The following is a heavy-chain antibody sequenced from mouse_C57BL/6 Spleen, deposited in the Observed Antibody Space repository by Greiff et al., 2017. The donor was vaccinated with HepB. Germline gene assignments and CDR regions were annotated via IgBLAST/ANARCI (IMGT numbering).Heavy chain of an antibody. J-gene: IGHJ2*01. Sequence: VHLVESGAELVKPGASVKISCKASGYAFSSYWMNWVKQRPGKGLEWIGQIYPGDGDTNYNGKFKGKATLTADKSSSTAYMQLSSLTSEDSAVYFCARLGAGRYFDYWGQGTTLTVSS. CDR1: GYAFSSYW. CDR2: IYPGDGDT. V-gene: IGHV1-80*01. D-gene: IGHD3-3*01. CDR3: ARLGAGRYFDY.